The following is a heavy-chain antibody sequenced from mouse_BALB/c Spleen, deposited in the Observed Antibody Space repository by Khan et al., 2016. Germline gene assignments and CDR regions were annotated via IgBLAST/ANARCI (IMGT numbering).Heavy chain of an antibody. J-gene: IGHJ4*01. Sequence: QIQLVQSGPELKKPGETVKISCKASGYTFTDYSMHWVKQAPGKGLKWMGWINTETGEPTYADDFKGRFAFSLETSASTAYLQINNLKNEDTATYFFARWDYDDGRGIDYWGQGTSVTVSS. V-gene: IGHV9-2-1*01. CDR2: INTETGEP. D-gene: IGHD2-4*01. CDR3: ARWDYDDGRGIDY. CDR1: GYTFTDYS.